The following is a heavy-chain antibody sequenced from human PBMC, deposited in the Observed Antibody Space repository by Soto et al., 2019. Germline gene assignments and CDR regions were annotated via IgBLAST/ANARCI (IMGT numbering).Heavy chain of an antibody. V-gene: IGHV3-23*01. CDR2: ITGSGSST. J-gene: IGHJ4*02. Sequence: EVQLLDSGGGLVQPGGSLRLSCAASGFTFSTYAMSWVRQAPGKGLEWVSTITGSGSSTYYADSVKGRFTISRDNXKNTLSLQMNSLRAEYTAVYYCAKDLYGDYGGVDYWGQGTLGTVSS. CDR3: AKDLYGDYGGVDY. CDR1: GFTFSTYA. D-gene: IGHD4-17*01.